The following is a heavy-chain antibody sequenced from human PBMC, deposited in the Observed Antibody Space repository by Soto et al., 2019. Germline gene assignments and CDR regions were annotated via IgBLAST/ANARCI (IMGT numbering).Heavy chain of an antibody. V-gene: IGHV3-11*01. CDR2: FDSGDGPT. CDR1: GLDFVDYY. J-gene: IGHJ4*02. CDR3: VRPYYSSSWFPFDR. Sequence: PGGSLRLTWTGSGLDFVDYYMSWILQPPGKRLEWFSYFDSGDGPTYYTDSVKGRFTISRDNAKKTVYLQMSSLRVEDTALYYCVRPYYSSSWFPFDRWGQGTLVTVSS. D-gene: IGHD6-13*01.